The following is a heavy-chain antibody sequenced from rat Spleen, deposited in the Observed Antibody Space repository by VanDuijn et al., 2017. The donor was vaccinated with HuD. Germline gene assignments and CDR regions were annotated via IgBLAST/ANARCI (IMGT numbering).Heavy chain of an antibody. V-gene: IGHV5-7*01. D-gene: IGHD5-1*01. CDR1: GFTFSHYD. CDR3: ARQNWPYYFDY. Sequence: EVQLVESGGGLVQPGRSMKLSCAASGFTFSHYDMAWVRQAPKKGLEWVATISYDGGSTYYRDSVKGRFTISRDNTKSTLYLQMDSLGSEDTATYYCARQNWPYYFDYWGQGVMVTVSS. J-gene: IGHJ2*01. CDR2: ISYDGGST.